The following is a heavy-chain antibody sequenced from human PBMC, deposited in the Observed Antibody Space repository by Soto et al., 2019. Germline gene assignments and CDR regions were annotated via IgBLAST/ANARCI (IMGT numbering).Heavy chain of an antibody. J-gene: IGHJ4*02. D-gene: IGHD2-15*01. CDR3: GSAYGGNWFDY. CDR2: IYYSGST. V-gene: IGHV4-59*11. Sequence: PETLPLSSTVYDSPTSSHDWTWIRLTPGKGLEWIWYIYYSGSTNYNPSLKSRVTISVDTSKNRFSLELSSVTAADTAVYYCGSAYGGNWFDYWGEGTLVTVSS. CDR1: DSPTSSHD.